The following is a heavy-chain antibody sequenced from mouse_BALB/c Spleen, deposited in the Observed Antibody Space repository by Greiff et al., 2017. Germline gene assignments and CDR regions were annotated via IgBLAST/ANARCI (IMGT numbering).Heavy chain of an antibody. CDR1: GFTFSNYW. V-gene: IGHV6-6*02. CDR2: IRLKSNNYAT. J-gene: IGHJ2*01. CDR3: TRESGNYYMDY. D-gene: IGHD1-3*01. Sequence: EVQVVESGGGLVQPGGSMKLSCVASGFTFSNYWMNWVRQSPEQGLEWVAEIRLKSNNYATHYAVSVKGRFTISRDDSKSSIYLHMNNLEAEDTGIYYCTRESGNYYMDYWGQGTTLTVSS.